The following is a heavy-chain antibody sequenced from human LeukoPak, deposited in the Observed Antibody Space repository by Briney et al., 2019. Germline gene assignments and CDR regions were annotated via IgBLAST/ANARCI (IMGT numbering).Heavy chain of an antibody. J-gene: IGHJ6*02. V-gene: IGHV1-69*13. CDR1: GGTFSRYA. CDR3: AREGDYSTDDYYYGMDV. CDR2: ISPIFGTV. Sequence: ASVKVSCKASGGTFSRYAISWVRQAPGQGLEWMGGISPIFGTVNYAQKFQGRVTITADESTSTAYMEVSSLRSEDTAVYYRAREGDYSTDDYYYGMDVWGQGTTVTVSS. D-gene: IGHD4-11*01.